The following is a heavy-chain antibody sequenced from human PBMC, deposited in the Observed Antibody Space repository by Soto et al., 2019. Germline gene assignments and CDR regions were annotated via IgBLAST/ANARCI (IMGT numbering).Heavy chain of an antibody. CDR3: AKDLGYSYGYGPVDY. CDR2: MNPNSGNT. V-gene: IGHV1-8*01. D-gene: IGHD5-18*01. J-gene: IGHJ4*02. Sequence: GASVKVSCKASGYTFTSYDINWVRLATGQGLEWMGWMNPNSGNTAYAQKFQGRVTMTRNTSISTAYMELSSLRSEDTAVYYCAKDLGYSYGYGPVDYWGQGTLVTVSS. CDR1: GYTFTSYD.